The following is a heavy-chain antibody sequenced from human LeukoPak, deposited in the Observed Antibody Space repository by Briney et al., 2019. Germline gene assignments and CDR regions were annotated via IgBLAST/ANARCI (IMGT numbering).Heavy chain of an antibody. CDR1: GGSIRSSNYD. Sequence: SETLSLTCTVSGGSIRSSNYDWGWIRQPPGKGLEWIGSIYYSGSTYYNPSLKSRVTISLDTSKNQFSLRLSPVTAADTAVYYCAKHLRTTSWFDYWGQGTLVTVSS. D-gene: IGHD2-2*01. J-gene: IGHJ4*02. CDR2: IYYSGST. V-gene: IGHV4-39*01. CDR3: AKHLRTTSWFDY.